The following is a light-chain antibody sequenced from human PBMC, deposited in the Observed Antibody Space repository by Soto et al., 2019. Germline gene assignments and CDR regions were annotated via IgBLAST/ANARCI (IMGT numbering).Light chain of an antibody. CDR1: SSNIGAGYD. CDR2: GNS. V-gene: IGLV1-40*01. CDR3: HSYDSSLSGSNYV. Sequence: QSVLTQPPSGSGAPGQRVTISCTGSSSNIGAGYDVHWYQQLPGTAPRLLIYGNSNRPSGVPDRFSGSKSGTTASLAITGLQAEDEADYYCHSYDSSLSGSNYVFGTGTKLTVL. J-gene: IGLJ1*01.